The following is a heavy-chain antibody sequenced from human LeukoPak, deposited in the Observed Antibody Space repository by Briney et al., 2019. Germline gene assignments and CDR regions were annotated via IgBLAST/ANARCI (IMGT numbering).Heavy chain of an antibody. CDR3: ARLIASSGLSYFDY. Sequence: GGSLRLSCKGSGYSFTRDWIGWVRRMPGKGLEWMGVTYLGDSDTRYSPSFQGQITISADKSISTAYLQWSSLQASDTAMYYCARLIASSGLSYFDYWGQGTLVTVSS. CDR2: TYLGDSDT. CDR1: GYSFTRDW. D-gene: IGHD3-16*02. J-gene: IGHJ4*02. V-gene: IGHV5-51*01.